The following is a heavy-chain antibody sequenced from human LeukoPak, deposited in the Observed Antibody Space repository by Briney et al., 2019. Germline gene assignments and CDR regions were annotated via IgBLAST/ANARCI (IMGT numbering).Heavy chain of an antibody. CDR2: ISTSRNCI. J-gene: IGHJ4*02. D-gene: IGHD5-18*01. V-gene: IGHV3-21*01. CDR3: ARRATTERGHSYGLDY. Sequence: GGSLRLSCVVSGFTFSSYHMNWVRQAPGKGLEWVSSISTSRNCIYYADSVTGRFTISRDNAKNSLYLQMNSLRAEDTAVYYCARRATTERGHSYGLDYWGQGTLVTVSS. CDR1: GFTFSSYH.